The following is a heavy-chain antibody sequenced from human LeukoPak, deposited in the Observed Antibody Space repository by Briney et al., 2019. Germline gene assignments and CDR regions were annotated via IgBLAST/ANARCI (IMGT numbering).Heavy chain of an antibody. V-gene: IGHV3-7*03. CDR1: GFALSSHW. CDR3: ARNNGMDV. Sequence: PEGSLRLSCAASGFALSSHWMTWVRQVPGRGPEWVANVNRDGSETYYLDSVKGRFTISKDNAKNSLYLRMNSLRAEDTALYHCARNNGMDVWGQGTTVIVSS. J-gene: IGHJ6*02. CDR2: VNRDGSET.